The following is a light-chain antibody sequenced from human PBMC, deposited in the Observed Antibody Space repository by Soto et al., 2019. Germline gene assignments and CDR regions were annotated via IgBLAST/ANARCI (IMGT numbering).Light chain of an antibody. CDR3: QQYNSYRT. CDR1: QSISSW. Sequence: DIQMTQSPSTLSASVGDRVTITCRASQSISSWLAWYQQKPGKAPKLLIYDASSLESGVPSRFSGSGSGTEFTLTISSLQPDDFATYYCQQYNSYRTVGQGPKVDSK. V-gene: IGKV1-5*01. CDR2: DAS. J-gene: IGKJ1*01.